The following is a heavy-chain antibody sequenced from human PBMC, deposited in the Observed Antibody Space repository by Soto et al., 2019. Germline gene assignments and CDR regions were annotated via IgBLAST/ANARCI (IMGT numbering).Heavy chain of an antibody. J-gene: IGHJ6*02. CDR2: INPSSGGT. Sequence: VASVKVSCKASGYTFTGYYMHWVRQAPGQGLEWMGWINPSSGGTNYAQKFQGRVTMTRDTSISTAYMELSRLRSDDTAVYYCARDQGIAVAGTSATSYYYGMDVWGQGTTVTVSS. V-gene: IGHV1-2*02. D-gene: IGHD6-19*01. CDR3: ARDQGIAVAGTSATSYYYGMDV. CDR1: GYTFTGYY.